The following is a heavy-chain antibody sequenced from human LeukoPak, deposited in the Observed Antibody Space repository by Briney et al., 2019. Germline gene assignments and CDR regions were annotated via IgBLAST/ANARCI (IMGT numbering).Heavy chain of an antibody. Sequence: GESLRLSCAASGFAVNSYYMSWVRQAPGKGLEWVSAVSRDGSTSHADSVKGRFTISRDNSRNTVYLQMNSLRAEDTAVYYCATETWKDWGQGTLVTVSS. CDR1: GFAVNSYY. V-gene: IGHV3-53*01. J-gene: IGHJ4*02. D-gene: IGHD1-1*01. CDR2: VSRDGST. CDR3: ATETWKD.